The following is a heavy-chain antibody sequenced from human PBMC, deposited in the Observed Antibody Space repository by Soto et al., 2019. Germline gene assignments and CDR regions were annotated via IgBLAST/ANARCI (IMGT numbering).Heavy chain of an antibody. V-gene: IGHV4-4*07. CDR3: ARAIRGAWFDP. CDR1: GGSINNSY. J-gene: IGHJ5*02. CDR2: IYSSGTT. D-gene: IGHD1-26*01. Sequence: PSETLSLTCTVSGGSINNSYYSWIRQPAGKGLEWIGRIYSSGTTDYNPSLKSRVTMSVDTSKTQCFLKLNSVTDADTAVYYCARAIRGAWFDPWGQGALVTVSS.